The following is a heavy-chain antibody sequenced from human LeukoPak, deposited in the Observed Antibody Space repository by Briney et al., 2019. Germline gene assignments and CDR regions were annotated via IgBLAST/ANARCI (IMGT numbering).Heavy chain of an antibody. J-gene: IGHJ5*02. Sequence: SETLSLTCTVSGGSISSYYWSWIRQPPGEGLEWIGYIYYSGSTNYNPSLKSRVTISVDTSKNQFSLKLSSVTAADTAVYYCARTMVRRWFDPWGQGTLVTVSS. CDR3: ARTMVRRWFDP. CDR2: IYYSGST. CDR1: GGSISSYY. D-gene: IGHD3-10*01. V-gene: IGHV4-59*08.